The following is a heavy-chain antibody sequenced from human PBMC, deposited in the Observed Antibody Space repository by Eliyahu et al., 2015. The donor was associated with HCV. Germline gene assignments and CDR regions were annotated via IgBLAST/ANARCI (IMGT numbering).Heavy chain of an antibody. CDR1: GFNFNTES. CDR2: INSASSLI. CDR3: GGGVNKSYDY. J-gene: IGHJ4*02. Sequence: EVQVVESGGGLVKPGGSLGLSCVVXGFNFNTESMNWVRQAPGKGLGGGSSINSASSLIYYADSLRGRVSISRDNAKNSLYLQMNSLRPEDTAVYYCGGGVNKSYDYWGQGILLTVSS. D-gene: IGHD2-8*01. V-gene: IGHV3-21*06.